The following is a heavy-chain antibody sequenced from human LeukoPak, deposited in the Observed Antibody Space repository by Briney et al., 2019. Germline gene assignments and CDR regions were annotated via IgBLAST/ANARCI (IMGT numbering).Heavy chain of an antibody. CDR3: ARGFRGYSYGS. V-gene: IGHV1-8*03. CDR2: VNPNSGNT. J-gene: IGHJ5*02. CDR1: GYTFTSYD. Sequence: SVKVSCKASGYTFTSYDINWVRQATGQGLEWMGYVNPNSGNTGYAQNFQGRVTITRTTSISTAYMEVSGLRSEDTAVYYCARGFRGYSYGSWGQGTLVTVSS. D-gene: IGHD5-18*01.